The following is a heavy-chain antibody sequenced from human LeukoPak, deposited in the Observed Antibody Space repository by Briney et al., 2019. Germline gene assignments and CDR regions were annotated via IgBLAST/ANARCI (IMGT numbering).Heavy chain of an antibody. CDR1: GGSISSYY. CDR2: IYYSGST. Sequence: SETLSLTCTVSGGSISSYYWSWIRQPPGKGLEWIGYIYYSGSTNYNPSLKSRVTISVDTSKNQFSLKLSSVTAADTAVYYCAARMGGNSYWGQGTLVTVSS. CDR3: AARMGGNSY. D-gene: IGHD4-23*01. V-gene: IGHV4-59*08. J-gene: IGHJ4*02.